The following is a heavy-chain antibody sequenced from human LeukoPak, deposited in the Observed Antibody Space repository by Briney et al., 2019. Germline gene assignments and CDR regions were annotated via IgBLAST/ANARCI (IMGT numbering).Heavy chain of an antibody. V-gene: IGHV4-39*01. D-gene: IGHD3-22*01. CDR1: GFTFSSYW. CDR3: ARHYYDITGRPFDY. Sequence: GSLRLSCAASGFTFSSYWMHWVRQAPGKGLEWIGSMYISGSTYYNPSLKSRVTISVDTSKNQFSLRLTSVTAADTSVYYCARHYYDITGRPFDYWGQGTLVTVSS. CDR2: MYISGST. J-gene: IGHJ4*02.